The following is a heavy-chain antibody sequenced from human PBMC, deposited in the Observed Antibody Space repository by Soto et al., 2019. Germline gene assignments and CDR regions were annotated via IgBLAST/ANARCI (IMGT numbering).Heavy chain of an antibody. D-gene: IGHD5-18*01. V-gene: IGHV3-21*01. CDR3: ARDTAMAHAFDI. CDR1: GFTFSSYS. Sequence: EVQLVESGGGLVKPGGSLRLSCAASGFTFSSYSMNWVRQAPGKGLEWVSSISSSSSYIYYADSVKGRFTISRDNAKNSLYLQMNSLRAEDTAVYYCARDTAMAHAFDIWGQGTMVTVSS. J-gene: IGHJ3*02. CDR2: ISSSSSYI.